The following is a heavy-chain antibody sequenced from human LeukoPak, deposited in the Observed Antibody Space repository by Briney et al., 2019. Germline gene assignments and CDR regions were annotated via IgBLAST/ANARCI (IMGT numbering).Heavy chain of an antibody. CDR2: ISAYNGNT. J-gene: IGHJ6*03. CDR3: ARAGSFYYYYIDV. V-gene: IGHV1-18*01. CDR1: GYTFTSYG. Sequence: GGSVKVSCKASGYTFTSYGISWVRQAPGQGLEWMGWISAYNGNTNYAQKLQGRVTMTTDTYTSTAYMELRTLRLDDTAVYYCARAGSFYYYYIDVWGKGTTVTVSS. D-gene: IGHD2-15*01.